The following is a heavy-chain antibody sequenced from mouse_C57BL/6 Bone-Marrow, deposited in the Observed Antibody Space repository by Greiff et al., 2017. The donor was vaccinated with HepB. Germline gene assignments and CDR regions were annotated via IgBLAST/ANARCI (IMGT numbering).Heavy chain of an antibody. V-gene: IGHV1-5*01. J-gene: IGHJ2*01. CDR3: TRVGHYYGSTRYYFDY. D-gene: IGHD1-1*01. CDR1: GYTFTSYW. CDR2: IYPGNSDT. Sequence: EVQVVESGTVLARPGASVKMSCKTSGYTFTSYWMHWVKQRPGQGLEWIGAIYPGNSDTSYNQKFKGKAKLTAVTSASTAYMELSSLTNEDSAVYYCTRVGHYYGSTRYYFDYWGQGTTLTVSS.